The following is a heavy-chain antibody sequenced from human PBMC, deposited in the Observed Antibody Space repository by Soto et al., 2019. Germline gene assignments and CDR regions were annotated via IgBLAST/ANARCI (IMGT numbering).Heavy chain of an antibody. D-gene: IGHD2-15*01. Sequence: GGSLRLSCAASGFTFSSYSMNWVRQAPGKGLEWVSSISYSSSYIYYADSVKGRFTISRDNAKNSLYLQMNSLRVEDTAVYYCARDPAGDMDQYDYWGQGTLVTVSS. J-gene: IGHJ4*02. CDR3: ARDPAGDMDQYDY. V-gene: IGHV3-21*01. CDR1: GFTFSSYS. CDR2: ISYSSSYI.